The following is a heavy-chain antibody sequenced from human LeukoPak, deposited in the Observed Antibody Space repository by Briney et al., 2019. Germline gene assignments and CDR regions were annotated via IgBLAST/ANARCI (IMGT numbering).Heavy chain of an antibody. D-gene: IGHD5-12*01. V-gene: IGHV3-21*01. CDR2: ISSGSSYI. Sequence: GGSLRLSCAASGFIFSSYSMNWVRQAPGKGLEWVSSISSGSSYIYYADSVKGRFTISRDNAKNSLYLQMNSLSAEDTAVYYCAYSSGYDFSSYYYYYMDVWGKGTTVTVSS. CDR1: GFIFSSYS. CDR3: AYSSGYDFSSYYYYYMDV. J-gene: IGHJ6*03.